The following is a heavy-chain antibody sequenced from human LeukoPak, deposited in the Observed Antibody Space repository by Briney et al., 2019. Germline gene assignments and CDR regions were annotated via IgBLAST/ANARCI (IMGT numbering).Heavy chain of an antibody. CDR1: GFTFSSYW. CDR2: IKSDGSRT. CDR3: ARELPFDY. D-gene: IGHD2-15*01. Sequence: GGSLRLSCAVSGFTFSSYWMLWVRQAPGKGLVWVSRIKSDGSRTDYAYSVKGRFTISRDNAKNTLYLQMNSLRVEDTAVYYCARELPFDYWGQGTLVTVSS. J-gene: IGHJ4*02. V-gene: IGHV3-74*01.